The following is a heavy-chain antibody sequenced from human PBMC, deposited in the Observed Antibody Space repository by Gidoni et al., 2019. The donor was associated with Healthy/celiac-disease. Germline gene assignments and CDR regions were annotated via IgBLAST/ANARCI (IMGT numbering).Heavy chain of an antibody. V-gene: IGHV3-15*01. CDR1: GFTFSNAW. CDR2: IKSKTDGGTT. Sequence: EVQLVESGGGLVKPGGSLRLSCAASGFTFSNAWLSWVRQAPGKGLEWVGRIKSKTDGGTTDYAAPVKGRFTISRDDSKNTLYLQMNSLKTEDTAVYYCTTGSGTYDSSGYPSWALFDYWGQGTLVTVSS. D-gene: IGHD3-22*01. J-gene: IGHJ4*02. CDR3: TTGSGTYDSSGYPSWALFDY.